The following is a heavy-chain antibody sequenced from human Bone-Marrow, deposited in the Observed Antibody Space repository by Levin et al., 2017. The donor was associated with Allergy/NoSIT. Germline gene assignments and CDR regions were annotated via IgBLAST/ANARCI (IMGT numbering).Heavy chain of an antibody. V-gene: IGHV3-74*01. CDR1: GFTFSTYW. Sequence: TGGSLRLSCAASGFTFSTYWMHWVRQAPGKGLVWVSRIQSNGKTNYADSVKGRFTISRDNAKNTLYLQMNSLTVEDTAVYYCARERFYSDSGSNFSWFDPWGQGTLVTVSS. CDR3: ARERFYSDSGSNFSWFDP. CDR2: IQSNGKT. J-gene: IGHJ5*02. D-gene: IGHD3-10*01.